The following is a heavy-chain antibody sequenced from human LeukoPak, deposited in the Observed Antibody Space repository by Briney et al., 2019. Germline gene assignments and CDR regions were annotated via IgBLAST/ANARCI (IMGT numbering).Heavy chain of an antibody. Sequence: PSETLSLTCTVSGGSISSSSYYWGWIRRPPGKGLEWIGSIYYSGSTYYNPSLKSRVTISVDTSKNQFSLKLSSVTAADTAVYYCARQLRGSGWSFDYWGQGTLVTVSS. CDR2: IYYSGST. D-gene: IGHD6-19*01. J-gene: IGHJ4*02. CDR1: GGSISSSSYY. CDR3: ARQLRGSGWSFDY. V-gene: IGHV4-39*01.